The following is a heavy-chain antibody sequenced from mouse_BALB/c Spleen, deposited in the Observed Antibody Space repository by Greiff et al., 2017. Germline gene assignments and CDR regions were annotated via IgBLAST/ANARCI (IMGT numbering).Heavy chain of an antibody. CDR2: IYPGNSDT. J-gene: IGHJ1*01. D-gene: IGHD2-4*01. V-gene: IGHV1-5*01. CDR3: TRSRLRQYWYFDV. CDR1: GYTFTSYW. Sequence: EVQLQQSGTVLARPGASVKMSCKASGYTFTSYWMHWVKQRPGQGLEWIGAIYPGNSDTSYNQKFKGKAKLTAVTSTSTAYMELSSLTNEDSAVYYCTRSRLRQYWYFDVWGAGTTVTVSS.